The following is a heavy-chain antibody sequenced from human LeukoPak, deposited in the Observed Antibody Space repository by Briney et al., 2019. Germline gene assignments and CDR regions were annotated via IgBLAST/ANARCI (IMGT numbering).Heavy chain of an antibody. CDR3: AKGFSGRSWAFNY. V-gene: IGHV3-30*18. D-gene: IGHD5-12*01. CDR1: GFTFRSYA. CDR2: ITDDSSDK. Sequence: GRSLRLSCAASGFTFRSYAMHWVRRAPGKGLEGVALITDDSSDKYYADSAKGRFTLSRDNSKNTVSLQMDSLRPADTAVYYCAKGFSGRSWAFNYRGQGTLVTVSS. J-gene: IGHJ4*02.